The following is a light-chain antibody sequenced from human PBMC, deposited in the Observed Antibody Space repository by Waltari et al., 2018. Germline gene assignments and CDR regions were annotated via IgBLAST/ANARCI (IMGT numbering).Light chain of an antibody. Sequence: DIQMTHATAPLSASVGDRVPITCRASETISRWLAWYQQNPGKAPKVLIYDASSMGSGVPSRFSGSGSGTEFTLTISSLQPDDSATYYCQQYDSYPLFGQGTKLEIK. CDR1: ETISRW. CDR3: QQYDSYPL. CDR2: DAS. V-gene: IGKV1-5*01. J-gene: IGKJ2*01.